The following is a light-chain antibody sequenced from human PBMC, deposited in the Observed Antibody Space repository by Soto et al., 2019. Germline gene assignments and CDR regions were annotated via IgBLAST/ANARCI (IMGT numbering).Light chain of an antibody. CDR1: QIIHNF. Sequence: GDRVTITCRASQIIHNFLNWYQQTPGKAPKLLIYAASNLRGGVPSRFSGGGSGTNFTLTINSLQPVDFATYYCQESFSPLYTFGQGTMLDI. V-gene: IGKV1-39*01. CDR2: AAS. J-gene: IGKJ2*01. CDR3: QESFSPLYT.